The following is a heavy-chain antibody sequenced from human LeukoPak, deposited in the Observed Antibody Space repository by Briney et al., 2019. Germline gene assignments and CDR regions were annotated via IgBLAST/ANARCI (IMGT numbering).Heavy chain of an antibody. Sequence: ASVKVSCKASGYTFTSYGISWVRQAPGQGLEWMGWISAYNGNTNYAQKLQGRVTMTTDTSTSTAYMELRSLRSDDTAVYYCARGPYCSSTSCPWYYYYGMDVWGQGTTVTVSS. CDR2: ISAYNGNT. CDR3: ARGPYCSSTSCPWYYYYGMDV. J-gene: IGHJ6*02. D-gene: IGHD2-2*01. V-gene: IGHV1-18*01. CDR1: GYTFTSYG.